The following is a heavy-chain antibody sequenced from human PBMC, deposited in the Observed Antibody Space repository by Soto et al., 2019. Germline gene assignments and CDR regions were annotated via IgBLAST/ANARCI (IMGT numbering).Heavy chain of an antibody. Sequence: KTSETLSLTCAVYGGSFSGYYWSWIRQPPGKGLEWIGEINHSGSTNYNPSLKSRVTISVDTSKNQFSLKLSSVTAADTAVYYCARHLSSSGVIGPFDYWGQGTLVTVSS. CDR1: GGSFSGYY. V-gene: IGHV4-34*01. J-gene: IGHJ4*02. CDR3: ARHLSSSGVIGPFDY. D-gene: IGHD6-6*01. CDR2: INHSGST.